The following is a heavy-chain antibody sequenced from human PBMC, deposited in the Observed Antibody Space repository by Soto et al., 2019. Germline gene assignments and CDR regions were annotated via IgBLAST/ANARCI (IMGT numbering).Heavy chain of an antibody. CDR1: GGSISSSGYS. V-gene: IGHV4-30-2*01. CDR2: IYHSGST. D-gene: IGHD2-8*01. CDR3: ARGAPVRFDP. Sequence: QLQLQESGSGLVKPSQTLSLTCAVSGGSISSSGYSWSWIRQPPGKGLEWIGYIYHSGSTYYIPSLKSRVTTSVDRSKNQFPLKLSPVTAADTAVYYCARGAPVRFDPWGQGTLVTVSS. J-gene: IGHJ5*02.